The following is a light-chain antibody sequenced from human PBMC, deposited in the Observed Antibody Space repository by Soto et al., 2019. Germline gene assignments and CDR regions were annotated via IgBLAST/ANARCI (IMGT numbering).Light chain of an antibody. CDR1: QRVSSSS. J-gene: IGKJ4*01. CDR3: QHYETSPPALT. CDR2: GGS. Sequence: EIVLTQSPATLSLSPGERATLSCRASQRVSSSSLAWYQHKPGQSPRLLIYGGSARATGIPARFSGGGSGAEYTLTISRLEPEDFAVYYCQHYETSPPALTFGGGTKVDIK. V-gene: IGKV3-20*01.